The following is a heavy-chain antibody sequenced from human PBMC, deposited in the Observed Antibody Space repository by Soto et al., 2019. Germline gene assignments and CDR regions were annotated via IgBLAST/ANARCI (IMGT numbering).Heavy chain of an antibody. CDR2: IYYSGST. Sequence: SETLSHTCTGSGGSISRYYWSWIRQPPGKGLEWIGYIYYSGSTNYNPSLKSRVTISVDTSKNQFSLKLSSVTAADTAVYYCACVPYSSGCYEVFFAYWGQGTLVTVSS. CDR3: ACVPYSSGCYEVFFAY. CDR1: GGSISRYY. D-gene: IGHD6-19*01. J-gene: IGHJ4*02. V-gene: IGHV4-59*13.